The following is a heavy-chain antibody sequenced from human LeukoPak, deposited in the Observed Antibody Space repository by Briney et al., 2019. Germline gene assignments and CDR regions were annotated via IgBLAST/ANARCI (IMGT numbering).Heavy chain of an antibody. CDR3: ARLTYNWFDP. D-gene: IGHD3-9*01. Sequence: SETLSLTCTVSGGSISSYYWNWIRQPPGEGLEWIGYFHYSGSTNYNPSLKSRVTISVDTSKNQFSLKLNSVTAADTAVYSCARLTYNWFDPWGQGTLVTVSS. J-gene: IGHJ5*02. CDR1: GGSISSYY. V-gene: IGHV4-59*12. CDR2: FHYSGST.